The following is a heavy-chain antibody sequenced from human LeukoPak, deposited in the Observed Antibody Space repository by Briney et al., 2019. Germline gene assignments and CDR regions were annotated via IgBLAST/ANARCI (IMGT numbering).Heavy chain of an antibody. CDR1: GFTFSSYG. D-gene: IGHD4-23*01. CDR2: IWYDGSNK. CDR3: ASRPPIYDGNSTARVGFQH. J-gene: IGHJ1*01. V-gene: IGHV3-33*01. Sequence: PGGSLRLSCAASGFTFSSYGMHWVRQAPGKGLEWGAVIWYDGSNKYYADSVKGRFTISRDNSKNTLYLQMNSLRAEDTAVYYCASRPPIYDGNSTARVGFQHWGQGTLVTVSS.